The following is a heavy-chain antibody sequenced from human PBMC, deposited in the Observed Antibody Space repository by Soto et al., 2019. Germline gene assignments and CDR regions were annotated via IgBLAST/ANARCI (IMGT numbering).Heavy chain of an antibody. CDR2: ISGSGGST. CDR1: GFTFSSHA. Sequence: HPGGSLRLSCPPSGFTFSSHAMSWVRQAPGKGLEWVSAISGSGGSTYYADSVKGRFTISRDNSKNTLYLQMNSLRAEDTAVYYCAKIRPHTRSQPYYYYMDVWGKGTTVTVSS. J-gene: IGHJ6*03. D-gene: IGHD6-6*01. CDR3: AKIRPHTRSQPYYYYMDV. V-gene: IGHV3-23*01.